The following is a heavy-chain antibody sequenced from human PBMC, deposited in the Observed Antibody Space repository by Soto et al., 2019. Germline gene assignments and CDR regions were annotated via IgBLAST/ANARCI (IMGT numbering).Heavy chain of an antibody. D-gene: IGHD2-15*01. CDR2: ISSSGYI. J-gene: IGHJ6*02. CDR1: GCNFNNYT. V-gene: IGHV3-21*01. CDR3: ARDCSGGSCYPGMDV. Sequence: GGPLRLSWAASGCNFNNYTISRVRQAQGKRLEWLSSISSSGYIFSTDSVRGRFTISRDNAKNSVYLQINSLRAEDTAVYFCARDCSGGSCYPGMDVWGQGTTVTVSS.